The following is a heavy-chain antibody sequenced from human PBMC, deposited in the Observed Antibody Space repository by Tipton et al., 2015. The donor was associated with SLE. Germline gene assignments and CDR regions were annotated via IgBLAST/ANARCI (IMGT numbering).Heavy chain of an antibody. CDR3: SLDSSGAADDGFDY. CDR1: GFIFSSFA. V-gene: IGHV3-30*04. D-gene: IGHD3-22*01. Sequence: SLRLSCAASGFIFSSFALHWVRQAPGKGLEWVAVISSDGSKRYYADSVRGRFTISRDASKKTLFLQMNSLRAEDTALYYCSLDSSGAADDGFDYWGQGTLVTVSS. J-gene: IGHJ4*02. CDR2: ISSDGSKR.